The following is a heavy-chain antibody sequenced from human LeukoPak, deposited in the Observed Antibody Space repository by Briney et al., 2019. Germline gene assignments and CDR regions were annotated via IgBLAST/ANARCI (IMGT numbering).Heavy chain of an antibody. V-gene: IGHV5-51*01. Sequence: GESLKISCKGSGYSFTTYWIAWVRQMPGKGLEWTGIIYPGDSDTRYSPSFQGQVTISADKSISTAYLQWSGLKASDTAMYYCARHRAVAGDKYHDYWGQGSLVTVSS. CDR1: GYSFTTYW. J-gene: IGHJ4*02. CDR2: IYPGDSDT. CDR3: ARHRAVAGDKYHDY. D-gene: IGHD6-19*01.